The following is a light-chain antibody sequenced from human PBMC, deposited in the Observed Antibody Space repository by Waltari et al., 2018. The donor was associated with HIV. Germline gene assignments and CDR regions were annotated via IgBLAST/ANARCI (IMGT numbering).Light chain of an antibody. Sequence: QSVLTQPPSVSGAPGQRVSISCTGSTPNIGAGYDVHWYHQVPGTAPKLLIFGNTNRPSGVPERICGSKSGTSASLDISGRRAEDEAYYYCQSYDSSLSGSWVCGGGTKLTVL. CDR1: TPNIGAGYD. V-gene: IGLV1-40*01. J-gene: IGLJ3*02. CDR3: QSYDSSLSGSWV. CDR2: GNT.